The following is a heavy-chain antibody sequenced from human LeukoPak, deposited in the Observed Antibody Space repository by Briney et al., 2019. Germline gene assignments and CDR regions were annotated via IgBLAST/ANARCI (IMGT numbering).Heavy chain of an antibody. CDR2: ISYDGSNK. CDR1: GFTFSSYA. Sequence: GGSLRLSCAASGFTFSSYAMHWVRQAPGKGLEWVAVISYDGSNKYYADSAKGRFTISRDNSKNTLYLQMNSLRAEDTAVYYCARDVYGGYRGDYFDYWGQGTLVTVSS. D-gene: IGHD4-23*01. CDR3: ARDVYGGYRGDYFDY. V-gene: IGHV3-30-3*01. J-gene: IGHJ4*02.